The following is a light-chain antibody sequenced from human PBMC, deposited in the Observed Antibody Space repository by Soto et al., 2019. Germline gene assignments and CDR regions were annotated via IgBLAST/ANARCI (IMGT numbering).Light chain of an antibody. CDR2: ATS. J-gene: IGKJ5*01. Sequence: EVVLTQSPATLSLSPGEGATLSCRASQSIGNYLAWYQQKPGQAPRLLIYATSNRATGIPARFSGSGSGTDFTLTISSLEPEDFAVYYCQQYSNWPITFGQGTRLEIK. CDR3: QQYSNWPIT. V-gene: IGKV3-11*01. CDR1: QSIGNY.